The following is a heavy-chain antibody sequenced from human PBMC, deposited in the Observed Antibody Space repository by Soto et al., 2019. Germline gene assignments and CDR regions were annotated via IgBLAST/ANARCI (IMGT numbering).Heavy chain of an antibody. CDR1: GYTFTGYY. CDR2: INPNSGNT. V-gene: IGHV1-8*02. D-gene: IGHD6-6*01. Sequence: ASVKVSCKASGYTFTGYYMHWVRQAPGQGLEWMGWINPNSGNTGYAQTLQGRVTMTWDTSISTAYMELSSLRFEDTAMYYCARGHISSTKNWLDPWGQGTLVTVPS. CDR3: ARGHISSTKNWLDP. J-gene: IGHJ5*02.